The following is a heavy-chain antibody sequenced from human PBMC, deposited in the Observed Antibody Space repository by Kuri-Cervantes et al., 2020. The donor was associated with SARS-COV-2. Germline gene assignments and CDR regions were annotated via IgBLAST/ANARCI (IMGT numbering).Heavy chain of an antibody. V-gene: IGHV3-21*01. D-gene: IGHD2-2*02. CDR1: GFTFSSYS. Sequence: GESLKISCAASGFTFSSYSMNWVRQAPGKGLEWVSSVSSSSSYIYYADSVKGRFTISRDNAKNSLYLQMNSPRAEDTAVYYCARDEVVVVPAAISGWYYYGMDVWGQGTTVTVSS. CDR2: VSSSSSYI. CDR3: ARDEVVVVPAAISGWYYYGMDV. J-gene: IGHJ6*02.